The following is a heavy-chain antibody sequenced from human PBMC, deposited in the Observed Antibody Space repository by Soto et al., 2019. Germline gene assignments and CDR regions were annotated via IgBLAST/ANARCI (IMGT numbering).Heavy chain of an antibody. CDR2: ISSSGSTI. V-gene: IGHV3-48*03. CDR3: ARVVSRSGWYSRYFDL. Sequence: GGSLRLLCEASGFTLTRSYMTSVRQAPGTGLEWVSYISSSGSTIYYADSVKGRFTISRDNAKNSLYLQMNSLRAEDTAVYYCARVVSRSGWYSRYFDLWGRGTRVTVSS. D-gene: IGHD6-19*01. J-gene: IGHJ2*01. CDR1: GFTLTRSY.